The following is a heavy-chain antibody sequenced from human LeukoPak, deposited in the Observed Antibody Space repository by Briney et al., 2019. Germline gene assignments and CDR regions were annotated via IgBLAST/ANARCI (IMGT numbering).Heavy chain of an antibody. CDR2: IYYSGST. CDR3: ARDRGRDGYNY. J-gene: IGHJ4*02. D-gene: IGHD5-24*01. V-gene: IGHV4-59*01. Sequence: TLPLTCTVSGGSISSYYWSWIRQPPGKGLEWIGYIYYSGSTNYNPSLKSRVTISVDTSKNQFSLKLSSVTAADTAVYYCARDRGRDGYNYWGQGTLVTVSS. CDR1: GGSISSYY.